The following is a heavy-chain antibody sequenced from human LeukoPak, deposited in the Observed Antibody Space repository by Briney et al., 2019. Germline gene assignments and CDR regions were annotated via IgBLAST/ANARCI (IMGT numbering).Heavy chain of an antibody. CDR3: AKPRWVTTNNYDY. CDR1: GGTFSSYA. V-gene: IGHV1-69*13. D-gene: IGHD4-17*01. Sequence: ASVTVSCKASGGTFSSYAISWVRQAPGQGLEWMGGIIPIFATANYAQKFQGRVTITADESTSTAFMELSSLRSEDAAVYYCAKPRWVTTNNYDYWGLGTLVTVSS. J-gene: IGHJ4*02. CDR2: IIPIFATA.